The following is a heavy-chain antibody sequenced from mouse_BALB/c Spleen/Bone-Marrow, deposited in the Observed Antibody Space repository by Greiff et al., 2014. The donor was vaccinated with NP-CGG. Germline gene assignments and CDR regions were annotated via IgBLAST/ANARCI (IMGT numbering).Heavy chain of an antibody. CDR3: ARELGRRAMDY. Sequence: VQLVESGAELVRPGTSVQVSCKASGYAFTNYWIEWIKQRPGQGLEWIGVINPRSGGANYNEKFKGKATLTADKSSSTAYIQFSSLTSDDSAVYFCARELGRRAMDYWGQGTSVTVSS. CDR1: GYAFTNYW. D-gene: IGHD4-1*01. CDR2: INPRSGGA. J-gene: IGHJ4*01. V-gene: IGHV1-54*01.